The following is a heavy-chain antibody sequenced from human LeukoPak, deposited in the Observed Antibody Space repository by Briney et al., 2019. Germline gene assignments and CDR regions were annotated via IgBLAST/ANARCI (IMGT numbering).Heavy chain of an antibody. Sequence: GRTLRLSHASSGYTFNTYSVSWVRQAPGKGREGISDISFSGGSTYYADFVKGRFTISRDNSKDTVYLQMNRLRVDDTAVYYCAKSNREQLVRSYGLDVWGQGTTVTVSS. CDR2: ISFSGGST. CDR1: GYTFNTYS. CDR3: AKSNREQLVRSYGLDV. J-gene: IGHJ6*02. V-gene: IGHV3-23*01. D-gene: IGHD6-13*01.